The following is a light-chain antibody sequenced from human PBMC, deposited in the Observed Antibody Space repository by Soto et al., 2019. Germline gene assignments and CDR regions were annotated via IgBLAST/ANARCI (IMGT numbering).Light chain of an antibody. J-gene: IGKJ1*01. V-gene: IGKV3-20*01. Sequence: EIVLTQSPGTLSLSPGXRATLSCRASQSVGSRSLAWYQQKPGQAPRVLLYGTSERATGIPDRFSGSGSGTEFTLTISRLEPEDFAVYFCQKYGRSPTFGQGTKVDIK. CDR3: QKYGRSPT. CDR2: GTS. CDR1: QSVGSRS.